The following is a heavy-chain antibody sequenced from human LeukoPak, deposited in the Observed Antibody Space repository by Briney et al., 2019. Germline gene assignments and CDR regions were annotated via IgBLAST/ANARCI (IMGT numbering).Heavy chain of an antibody. CDR2: IWYDGSKR. J-gene: IGHJ4*02. D-gene: IGHD3-16*01. Sequence: PGRSLRLSCAASGFIFSYCGMHRVRQAPGKGLEWVAVIWYDGSKRYYADSLKGRFTISRDNSKNTLYLQMNSLTADDTAVYYCARDPLGVLSYFDYWGQGTLVTVSS. CDR3: ARDPLGVLSYFDY. V-gene: IGHV3-33*01. CDR1: GFIFSYCG.